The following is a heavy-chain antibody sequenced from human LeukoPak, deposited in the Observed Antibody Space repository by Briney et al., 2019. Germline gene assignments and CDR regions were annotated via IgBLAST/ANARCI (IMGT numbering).Heavy chain of an antibody. CDR1: GFTFSTYG. CDR3: ARGDKTGPFHY. D-gene: IGHD1-1*01. Sequence: GGSLRLSCAASGFTFSTYGMHWVRQTPGKGLEWVAIIWYDGNNKYYADSVKGRFIIPRDDSKNTLYLQMNRLTAEDTAVYYCARGDKTGPFHYWGQGTLLTVSS. V-gene: IGHV3-33*01. CDR2: IWYDGNNK. J-gene: IGHJ4*02.